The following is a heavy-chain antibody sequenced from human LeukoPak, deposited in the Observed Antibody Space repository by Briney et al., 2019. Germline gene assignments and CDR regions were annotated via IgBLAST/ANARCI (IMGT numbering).Heavy chain of an antibody. Sequence: GGSLRLSCVASGFTFSSYWMSWVRQAPGKGLEWVANIKEDGNEKYYVDSVKGRFTTSRDNAKNSLYLQMNSLRAEDTAVYYCAKDLYTSRYACCFDYWGQGTLVTVSS. V-gene: IGHV3-7*03. D-gene: IGHD6-13*01. CDR3: AKDLYTSRYACCFDY. CDR2: IKEDGNEK. CDR1: GFTFSSYW. J-gene: IGHJ4*02.